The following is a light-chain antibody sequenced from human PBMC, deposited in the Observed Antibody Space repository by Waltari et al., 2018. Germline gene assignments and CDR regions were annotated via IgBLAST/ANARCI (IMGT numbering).Light chain of an antibody. J-gene: IGKJ1*01. CDR3: HPLYTTPRP. CDR1: QSVLYSSTNQNY. V-gene: IGKV4-1*01. CDR2: WAS. Sequence: DIVMTQPPDSLAVSLGERASLNRTSSQSVLYSSTNQNYLTWYQQTPGQTPKFLIFWASTWGSGVPHTFSGSGSQTDFTLTISSLAAEAVAVYYCHPLYTTPRPSGQAPKVELK.